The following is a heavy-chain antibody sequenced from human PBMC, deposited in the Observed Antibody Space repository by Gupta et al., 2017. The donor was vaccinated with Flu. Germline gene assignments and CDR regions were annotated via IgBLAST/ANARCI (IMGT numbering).Heavy chain of an antibody. CDR3: ARWLLNSIQPWFDDGLDI. V-gene: IGHV1-69*01. Sequence: QAQLVQSGAEVKKPGSSVKVSCKASGGTFSSYTISWVRQAPGQGLEWMGGSITVFGTANYEQKFQGRVTITADESTSTADMELSSLRSEDTAVYYCARWLLNSIQPWFDDGLDIWGQGTMVTVSS. D-gene: IGHD5-18*01. J-gene: IGHJ3*02. CDR2: SITVFGTA. CDR1: GGTFSSYT.